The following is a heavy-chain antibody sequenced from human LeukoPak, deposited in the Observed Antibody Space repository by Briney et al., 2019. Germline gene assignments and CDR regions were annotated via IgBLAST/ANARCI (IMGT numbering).Heavy chain of an antibody. CDR3: AKDSNSGYVSVGPNH. Sequence: GGSLRLSCPTSGFAFSNYGMSWVRQAPGKGLEWVAFMRHDGSNEYYADSVKGRFTISRDNSRNTLYLQMNSLRAEDTGVYSCAKDSNSGYVSVGPNHWGLGTLVTVSS. CDR1: GFAFSNYG. V-gene: IGHV3-30*02. D-gene: IGHD5-12*01. J-gene: IGHJ4*02. CDR2: MRHDGSNE.